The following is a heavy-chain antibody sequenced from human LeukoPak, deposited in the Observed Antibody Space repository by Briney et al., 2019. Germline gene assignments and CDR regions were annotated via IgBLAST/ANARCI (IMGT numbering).Heavy chain of an antibody. J-gene: IGHJ4*02. CDR2: IYTSGST. D-gene: IGHD1-14*01. CDR3: ARDPAETGPFDY. V-gene: IGHV4-4*07. Sequence: SETLSLTCTVSGGSISSYYWSWIRQPAGKGLEWIGRIYTSGSTNYNPSLKSRVTVSIDTSKNQFSLKLSSVTAADTAVYYCARDPAETGPFDYWGQGTLVTVSS. CDR1: GGSISSYY.